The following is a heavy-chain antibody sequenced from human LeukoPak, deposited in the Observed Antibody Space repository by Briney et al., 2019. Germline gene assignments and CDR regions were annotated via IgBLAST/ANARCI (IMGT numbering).Heavy chain of an antibody. CDR1: GFTFSSYG. D-gene: IGHD6-19*01. CDR2: IRYDGSNK. J-gene: IGHJ4*02. V-gene: IGHV3-30*02. Sequence: PGGSLRLSCAASGFTFSSYGMHWVRQAPGKGLEWVAFIRYDGSNKCYADSVKGRFTISRDNSKNTLYLQMNSLRADDTALYYCARGGSAWFPDDYWGQGTLVTVSS. CDR3: ARGGSAWFPDDY.